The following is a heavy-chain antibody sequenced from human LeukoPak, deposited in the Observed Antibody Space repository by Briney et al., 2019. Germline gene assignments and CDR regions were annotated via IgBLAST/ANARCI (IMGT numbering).Heavy chain of an antibody. J-gene: IGHJ6*03. CDR2: IYSGGST. CDR3: ARGTVWWLVRSYYYYYMDV. CDR1: GFTVSSNY. V-gene: IGHV3-53*01. Sequence: GGSLRLSCAASGFTVSSNYMSWVRQAPGKGLEWVSVIYSGGSTYYADSVKGRFTISRDNSKNTLYLQMNSLRAEDTAVYYCARGTVWWLVRSYYYYYMDVWGKGTTVTISS. D-gene: IGHD6-19*01.